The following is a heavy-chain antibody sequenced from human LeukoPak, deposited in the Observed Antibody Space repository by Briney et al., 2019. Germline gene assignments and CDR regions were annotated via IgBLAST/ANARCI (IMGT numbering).Heavy chain of an antibody. CDR2: IYYSGST. V-gene: IGHV4-59*08. D-gene: IGHD3-22*01. CDR1: GGSISSYY. J-gene: IGHJ4*02. Sequence: SETLSLTCTVSGGSISSYYWSWIRQPPGKGLEWIGYIYYSGSTNYNPSLKSRVTISVDTSKNQFSLKLSSVTAADTAVYYCARHAPHYYYDSSRQCDYWGQGTLVTVSS. CDR3: ARHAPHYYYDSSRQCDY.